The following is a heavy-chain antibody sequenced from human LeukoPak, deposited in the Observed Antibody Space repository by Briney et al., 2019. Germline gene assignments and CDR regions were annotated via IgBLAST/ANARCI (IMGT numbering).Heavy chain of an antibody. CDR3: ARMGDYYDSSGYRHDAFDI. Sequence: SETLSLTCTVSGGSISSSSYYWGWIRQPPGRELEWIGSIYYSGRTYYNPSLKSRVTISVDTSKKQFSLKLSSVTAADTAVYYCARMGDYYDSSGYRHDAFDIWGQGTMVTVSS. J-gene: IGHJ3*02. CDR1: GGSISSSSYY. D-gene: IGHD3-22*01. CDR2: IYYSGRT. V-gene: IGHV4-39*07.